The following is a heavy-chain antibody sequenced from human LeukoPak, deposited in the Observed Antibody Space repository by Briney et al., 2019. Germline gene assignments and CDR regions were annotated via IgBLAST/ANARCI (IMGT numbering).Heavy chain of an antibody. CDR1: GFTFSNYW. Sequence: SGGSLRLSCAASGFTFSNYWMNWVRQAPGKGLEWVANIKQDGSEKNYVGSVKGRFTISRDNAKNSLFLQMNSLRADDTAVYYCARGRGWLEDYWGQGTLVTVSS. J-gene: IGHJ4*02. V-gene: IGHV3-7*05. CDR2: IKQDGSEK. D-gene: IGHD5-12*01. CDR3: ARGRGWLEDY.